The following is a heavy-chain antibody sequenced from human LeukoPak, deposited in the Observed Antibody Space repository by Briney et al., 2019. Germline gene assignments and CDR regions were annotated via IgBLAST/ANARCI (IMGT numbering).Heavy chain of an antibody. J-gene: IGHJ4*02. D-gene: IGHD6-13*01. CDR1: GFTFSSYW. Sequence: GGSLRLSCAASGFTFSSYWMSWVRQAPGKGLEWVSRIHTDGSVTNYADSVRGRFTISRDNAENTLYLQMNSLRAEDTAVYYCARVYISSNWFIDYWGQGTLVTVSS. V-gene: IGHV3-74*01. CDR2: IHTDGSVT. CDR3: ARVYISSNWFIDY.